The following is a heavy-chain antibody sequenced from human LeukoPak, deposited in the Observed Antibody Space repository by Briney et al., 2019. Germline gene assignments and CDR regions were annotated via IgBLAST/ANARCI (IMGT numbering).Heavy chain of an antibody. CDR2: MYYSGST. D-gene: IGHD3-22*01. J-gene: IGHJ3*02. Sequence: PSETLSLTCTVSGGSISTYYWSWIRQPPGKGLEWIGSMYYSGSTNYKPSLKSRVTISVDTSKSQFSLKLSSVTAADTAVYYCARHAYYYDRSGSYEAFDIWGQGTMATVSS. V-gene: IGHV4-59*08. CDR3: ARHAYYYDRSGSYEAFDI. CDR1: GGSISTYY.